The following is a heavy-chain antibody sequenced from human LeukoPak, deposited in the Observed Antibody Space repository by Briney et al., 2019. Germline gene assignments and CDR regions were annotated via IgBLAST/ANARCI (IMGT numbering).Heavy chain of an antibody. CDR2: FDPKDGET. D-gene: IGHD3-9*01. V-gene: IGHV1-24*01. Sequence: ASVKVSCKVSGYTLTELSMHWVRQAPGKGLEWMGSFDPKDGETIYAQKFQGRVTMTTDTSTSTAYMELRSLRSDDTAVYYCARDRYYDILTGSLWEAWFDPWGQGTLVTVSS. J-gene: IGHJ5*02. CDR1: GYTLTELS. CDR3: ARDRYYDILTGSLWEAWFDP.